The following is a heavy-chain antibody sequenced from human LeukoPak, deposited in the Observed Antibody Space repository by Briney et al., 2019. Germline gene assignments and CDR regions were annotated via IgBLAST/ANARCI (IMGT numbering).Heavy chain of an antibody. J-gene: IGHJ4*02. CDR3: ARGGTAMVTSLLDY. CDR2: IIPIFGTA. Sequence: SVKVSFKASGGTFSSYAISWVRQAPGQGLEWMGGIIPIFGTANYAQKFQGRVTITADESTSTAYMELSSLRSEDTAVYYCARGGTAMVTSLLDYWGQGTLVTVSS. D-gene: IGHD5-18*01. V-gene: IGHV1-69*01. CDR1: GGTFSSYA.